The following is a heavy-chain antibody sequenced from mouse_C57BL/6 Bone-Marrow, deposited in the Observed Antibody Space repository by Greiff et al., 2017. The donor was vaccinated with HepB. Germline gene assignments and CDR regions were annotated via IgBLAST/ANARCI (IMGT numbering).Heavy chain of an antibody. CDR3: TGVVAIYWYFDV. V-gene: IGHV6-3*01. CDR1: GFTFSNYW. D-gene: IGHD1-1*01. Sequence: EVHLVESGGGLVQPGGSMKLSCVASGFTFSNYWMNWVRQSPEKGLEWVAQIRLKSDNYATHYAESVKGRFTISRDDSKSSVYLQMNNLRAEDTGIYYCTGVVAIYWYFDVWGTGTTVTVSS. J-gene: IGHJ1*03. CDR2: IRLKSDNYAT.